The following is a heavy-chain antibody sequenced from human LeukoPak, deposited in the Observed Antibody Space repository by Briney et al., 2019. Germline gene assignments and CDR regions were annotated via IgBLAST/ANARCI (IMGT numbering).Heavy chain of an antibody. D-gene: IGHD2-2*01. CDR2: INTNTGNP. Sequence: GASVKVSCKASGYTFTNYAMNWVRQAPGQGLEWMGWINTNTGNPTYAQDFTGRFVFSMDASVSTAYLQISSLKADDTAVYNCARDPMGYCSSTSCYPSAFDIWGQGTMVTVSS. CDR3: ARDPMGYCSSTSCYPSAFDI. CDR1: GYTFTNYA. V-gene: IGHV7-4-1*02. J-gene: IGHJ3*02.